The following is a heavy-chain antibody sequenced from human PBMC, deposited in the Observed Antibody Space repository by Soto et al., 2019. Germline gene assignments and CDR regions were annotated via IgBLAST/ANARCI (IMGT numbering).Heavy chain of an antibody. Sequence: SETLSLTCAVYGGSFSGYYWSWIRQPPGKGLEYIGEIDRSGTANYNPSLESRVTISVDTSSNRFSLTLNSVTAADAAVYYCARIGSWHGLFDSWGQGILVTVSS. V-gene: IGHV4-34*01. J-gene: IGHJ4*02. CDR1: GGSFSGYY. CDR3: ARIGSWHGLFDS. D-gene: IGHD6-13*01. CDR2: IDRSGTA.